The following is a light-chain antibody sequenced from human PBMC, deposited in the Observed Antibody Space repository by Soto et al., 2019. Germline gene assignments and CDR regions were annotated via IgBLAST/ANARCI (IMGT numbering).Light chain of an antibody. CDR1: QGIRNG. CDR2: GAF. CDR3: QQTFSPPSIT. V-gene: IGKV1-17*01. Sequence: DIQMTQSPSSLSASVGDRVTITCRASQGIRNGLGWYQQKPGEAPKRLIYGAFNLESGVPSRFSGSGSGTEFTLTISSLQPEDFGTYYCQQTFSPPSITFGQGTRLEIK. J-gene: IGKJ5*01.